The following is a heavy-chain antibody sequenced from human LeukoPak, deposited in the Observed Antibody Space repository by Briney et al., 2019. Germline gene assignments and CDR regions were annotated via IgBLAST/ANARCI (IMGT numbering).Heavy chain of an antibody. CDR1: GFTFSDYY. D-gene: IGHD4-23*01. V-gene: IGHV3-11*04. CDR2: ISSSGSTI. J-gene: IGHJ4*02. Sequence: GGSLRLSCAASGFTFSDYYMSWIRQAPGKGLEWVSYISSSGSTIYYADSVKGRFTISRDNAKNSLYPQMNSLRAEDTAVYYCARAPDYGGNPNLDYWGQGTLVTVSS. CDR3: ARAPDYGGNPNLDY.